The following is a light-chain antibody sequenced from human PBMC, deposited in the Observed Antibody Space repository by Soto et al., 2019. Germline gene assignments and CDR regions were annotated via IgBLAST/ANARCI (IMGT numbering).Light chain of an antibody. J-gene: IGLJ2*01. Sequence: QSVLTQPPSVSGAPGQRVTISCTGSSSNIGAGYDVHWYQQLPETAPKLLIYGNSNRPSGVPDRFSGSKSGTSASLAITGLQAEDEADYSCQSYDSSLSGSVVFGGGTKLTVL. CDR1: SSNIGAGYD. V-gene: IGLV1-40*01. CDR2: GNS. CDR3: QSYDSSLSGSVV.